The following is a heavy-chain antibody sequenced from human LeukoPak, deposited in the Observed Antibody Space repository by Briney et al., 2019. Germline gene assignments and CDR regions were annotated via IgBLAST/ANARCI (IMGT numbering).Heavy chain of an antibody. CDR2: VYHSGST. CDR3: ARVTVAAAAGGFDY. V-gene: IGHV4-38-2*01. J-gene: IGHJ4*02. Sequence: PLETLSLTCAVSGYSISSGYYWGWIRQPPGKGLEWIGSVYHSGSTYYNPSLKSRVTISVDTSKNQFSLKLSSATAADTAVYYCARVTVAAAAGGFDYWGQGTLVTVSS. CDR1: GYSISSGYY. D-gene: IGHD6-13*01.